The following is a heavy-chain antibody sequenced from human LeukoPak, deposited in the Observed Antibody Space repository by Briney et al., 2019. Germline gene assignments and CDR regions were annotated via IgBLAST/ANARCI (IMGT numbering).Heavy chain of an antibody. J-gene: IGHJ3*02. V-gene: IGHV1-69*05. CDR1: GGTFSSYA. CDR2: IIPIFGTA. D-gene: IGHD2-8*01. Sequence: GASVKVSCKASGGTFSSYAISWVRQAPGQGLEWMGGIIPIFGTANYAQKFQGRVTITTDESTSTAYMELSSLRSEDTAVYYCAIKWCMLCSIAFDIWGQGTMVTVSS. CDR3: AIKWCMLCSIAFDI.